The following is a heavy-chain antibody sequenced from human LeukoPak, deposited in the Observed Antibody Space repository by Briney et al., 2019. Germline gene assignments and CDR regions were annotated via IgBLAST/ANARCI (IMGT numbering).Heavy chain of an antibody. CDR1: GGSFSGYY. J-gene: IGHJ4*02. Sequence: PSETLSLTCAVYGGSFSGYYWSWIRQPPGKGLEWIGEINHSGSTNYNPSLKSRVTISVDTSKNQFSLKLSSVTAADTAVYYCARGKGYYGVYRSYYFDYWGQGTLVTVSS. V-gene: IGHV4-34*01. CDR2: INHSGST. CDR3: ARGKGYYGVYRSYYFDY. D-gene: IGHD4-17*01.